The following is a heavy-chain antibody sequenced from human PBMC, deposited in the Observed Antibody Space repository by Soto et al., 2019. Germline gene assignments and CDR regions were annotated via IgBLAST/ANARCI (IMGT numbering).Heavy chain of an antibody. V-gene: IGHV1-2*02. CDR2: INPISGAT. Sequence: XSVKVCCXSTGCAFTCYYVHWVRQAPGQGLDWMAWINPISGATKYAERFEGRVTMTRDTSNSTAYLELNSLTSDDTAVYFCVRGGYGEYLHNWGQGTLVTVPS. J-gene: IGHJ1*01. CDR1: GCAFTCYY. D-gene: IGHD5-12*01. CDR3: VRGGYGEYLHN.